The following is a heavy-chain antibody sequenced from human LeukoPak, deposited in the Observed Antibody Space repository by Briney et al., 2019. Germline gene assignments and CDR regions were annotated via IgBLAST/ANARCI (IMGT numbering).Heavy chain of an antibody. J-gene: IGHJ4*02. D-gene: IGHD2/OR15-2a*01. CDR1: GGSISSGGYY. CDR3: ARDRDSTNYFDY. Sequence: SQTLSLTCTVSGGSISSGGYYWSWIRQHPGKGLEWIGSIYYSGTTCYNPSLKSRVTISVDTSKNQFSLKLSSVTAADTAVYYCARDRDSTNYFDYWGQGTLVTVSS. V-gene: IGHV4-31*03. CDR2: IYYSGTT.